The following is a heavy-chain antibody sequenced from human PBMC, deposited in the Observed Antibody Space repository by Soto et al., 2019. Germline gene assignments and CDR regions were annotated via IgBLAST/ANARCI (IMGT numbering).Heavy chain of an antibody. Sequence: GGSLRLSCAASGCPFSSYWMHWVRQAPGKGLVWVSHINSDGSSTSYADSVKGRFTISRDNSKNTLYLQMNSLRAEDTAVYYCARDNPSYSSGWYPHFYYYYGMDVWGQGTTVTVSS. D-gene: IGHD6-19*01. CDR3: ARDNPSYSSGWYPHFYYYYGMDV. V-gene: IGHV3-74*01. CDR2: INSDGSST. CDR1: GCPFSSYW. J-gene: IGHJ6*02.